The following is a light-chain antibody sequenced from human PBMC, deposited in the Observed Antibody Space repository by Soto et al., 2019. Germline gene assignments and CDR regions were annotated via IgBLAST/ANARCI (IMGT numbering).Light chain of an antibody. J-gene: IGKJ1*01. V-gene: IGKV3-15*01. CDR1: QSLSNS. CDR3: QKYNEWPWT. CDR2: DTS. Sequence: IVLTQSPGTLSLSPGERATLSCRASQSLSNSFIAWYQQKPGQAPRLLIYDTSSRATGVPDRFSGDGSGTEFTLTISSLQSEDFGVYYCQKYNEWPWTFGPGTKVEIK.